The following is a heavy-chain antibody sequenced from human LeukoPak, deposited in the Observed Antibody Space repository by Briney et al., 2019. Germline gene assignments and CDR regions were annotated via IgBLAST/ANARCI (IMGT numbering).Heavy chain of an antibody. CDR2: IIPIFGAA. CDR1: GYTFTSYG. V-gene: IGHV1-69*13. J-gene: IGHJ4*02. D-gene: IGHD2-2*03. CDR3: ASHNGYCSSTSCPYYFDY. Sequence: SVKVSCKASGYTFTSYGISWVRQAPGQGLEWMGGIIPIFGAANYAQKFQGRVTITADESTSTAYMELSSLRSEDTAVYYCASHNGYCSSTSCPYYFDYWGQGTLVTVSS.